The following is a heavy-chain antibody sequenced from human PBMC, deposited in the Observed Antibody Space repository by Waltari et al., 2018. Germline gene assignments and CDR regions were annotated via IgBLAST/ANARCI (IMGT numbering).Heavy chain of an antibody. CDR3: AGDRAIGLFFDY. CDR2: VHHRGKT. J-gene: IGHJ4*02. CDR1: GDSISGTYW. D-gene: IGHD2-2*01. Sequence: QVQLQESGQGLVKPSGTLSLTCAVSGDSISGTYWWSWVRQSPAKGLEWIGQVHHRGKTHYNPSRQSPVAISVDKPKNQFSLNLNSVTAADTAIYYCAGDRAIGLFFDYWGRGTLVTVSS. V-gene: IGHV4-4*02.